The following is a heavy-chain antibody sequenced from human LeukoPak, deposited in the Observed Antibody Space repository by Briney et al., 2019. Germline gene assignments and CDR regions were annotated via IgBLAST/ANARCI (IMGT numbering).Heavy chain of an antibody. Sequence: PSETLSLTCTVSGGSISSSSYYWGWIRQPPEKGLEWIGSIYYSGSTYYNPSLKSRVTISVDTSKNQFSLKLSSVTAADTAVYYCARSYYYDSSGYYFDYWGQGTLVTVSS. CDR2: IYYSGST. D-gene: IGHD3-22*01. CDR1: GGSISSSSYY. CDR3: ARSYYYDSSGYYFDY. V-gene: IGHV4-39*07. J-gene: IGHJ4*02.